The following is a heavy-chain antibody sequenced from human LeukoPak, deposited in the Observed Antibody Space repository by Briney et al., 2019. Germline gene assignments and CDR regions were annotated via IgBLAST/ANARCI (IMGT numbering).Heavy chain of an antibody. CDR2: IYYSGST. J-gene: IGHJ4*02. V-gene: IGHV4-59*01. CDR3: ARDGGYFDY. Sequence: SETLSLTCTVSGGSISSYYWSWIRQPPGKGLEWIGYIYYSGSTNYNPSLKSRVTISVDTSKNQFSLKLSSVTAADTAVYYCARDGGYFDYWGQGTLVTVSS. CDR1: GGSISSYY.